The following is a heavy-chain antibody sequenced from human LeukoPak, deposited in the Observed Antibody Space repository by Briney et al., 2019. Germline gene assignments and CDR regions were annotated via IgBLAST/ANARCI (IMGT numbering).Heavy chain of an antibody. CDR3: ARVSTGNWYFDL. V-gene: IGHV3-74*01. Sequence: GGSLGLSCAASGFTFSRYWMHWVRQAPGKGLVWVSRINTDGSITSYADSVRGRFTLSRDNAENTVYLQMNSLGAEDTALYFCARVSTGNWYFDLWGRGALVTVSS. D-gene: IGHD2-2*01. CDR2: INTDGSIT. J-gene: IGHJ2*01. CDR1: GFTFSRYW.